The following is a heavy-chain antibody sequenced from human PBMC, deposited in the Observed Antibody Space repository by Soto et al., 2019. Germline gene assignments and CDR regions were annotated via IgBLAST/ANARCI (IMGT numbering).Heavy chain of an antibody. CDR3: ARDTITIFGVVPLDY. D-gene: IGHD3-3*01. V-gene: IGHV3-30-3*01. CDR2: ISYDGSNK. CDR1: GFNFSRYA. J-gene: IGHJ4*02. Sequence: PGGSLRLSCAASGFNFSRYAMHWVRQAPGKGLAWVAVISYDGSNKYYADSVKGRFTISRDNSKNTLYLQMNSLRAEDTAVYYCARDTITIFGVVPLDYWGQGTLVTVSS.